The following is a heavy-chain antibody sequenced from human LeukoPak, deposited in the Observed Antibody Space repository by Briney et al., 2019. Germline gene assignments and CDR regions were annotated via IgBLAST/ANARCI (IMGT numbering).Heavy chain of an antibody. CDR1: GGSISSGDYY. D-gene: IGHD2/OR15-2a*01. CDR3: ASGNTLKGVDY. CDR2: IYYSGST. Sequence: SETLSLTCTVSGGSISSGDYYWSWIRQPPGKGLEWIGYIYYSGSTYYNPSLKSRVTISVDTSKNQFSLKLSSVTAADTAVYYCASGNTLKGVDYWGRGTLVSVSS. J-gene: IGHJ4*02. V-gene: IGHV4-30-4*08.